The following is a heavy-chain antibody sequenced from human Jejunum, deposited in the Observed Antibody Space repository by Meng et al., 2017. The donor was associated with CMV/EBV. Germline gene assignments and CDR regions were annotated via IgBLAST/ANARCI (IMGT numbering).Heavy chain of an antibody. CDR3: ACGKLPLRLDFYYGMDV. Sequence: FSTYTMIWVRQAPGKGLEWVSSISGISSYIDYADPVRGRFTISRDNDKNSLYLQMTSLRAEDTAVYYCACGKLPLRLDFYYGMDVWGQGTTVTVSS. J-gene: IGHJ6*02. CDR2: ISGISSYI. V-gene: IGHV3-21*01. CDR1: FSTYT. D-gene: IGHD3-9*01.